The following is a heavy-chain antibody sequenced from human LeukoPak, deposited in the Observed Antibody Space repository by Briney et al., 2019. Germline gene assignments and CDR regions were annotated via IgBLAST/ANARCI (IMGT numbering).Heavy chain of an antibody. CDR3: ARDEADSSGYYWEDY. J-gene: IGHJ4*02. CDR2: IYSGGST. Sequence: GGSLRLSCAASGFTVSSNYMSWVRQAPWKGLEWVSVIYSGGSTYYADSVKGRFTISRDNSKNTLYLQMNSLRAEDTAVYYCARDEADSSGYYWEDYWGQGALVTVSS. CDR1: GFTVSSNY. D-gene: IGHD3-22*01. V-gene: IGHV3-53*01.